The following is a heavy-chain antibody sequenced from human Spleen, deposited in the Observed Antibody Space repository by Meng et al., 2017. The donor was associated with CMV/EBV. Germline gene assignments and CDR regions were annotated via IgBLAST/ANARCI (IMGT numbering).Heavy chain of an antibody. J-gene: IGHJ6*02. CDR1: GFTFSSYN. D-gene: IGHD3-3*01. CDR3: AKDKAWVDDFSLHYYYYAMDV. V-gene: IGHV3-21*06. CDR2: ISPRSDYT. Sequence: GGSLRLSCTVSGFTFSSYNMNWVRQAPGKGLEWVSCISPRSDYTYYADSMKGRFTISRDNAKNSVFLQMNSLRAEDTAVYYCAKDKAWVDDFSLHYYYYAMDVWGQGTTVTVSS.